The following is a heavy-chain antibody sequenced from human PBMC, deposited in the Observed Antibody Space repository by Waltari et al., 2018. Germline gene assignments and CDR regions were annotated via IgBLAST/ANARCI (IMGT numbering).Heavy chain of an antibody. CDR3: ARDSGYDLLGYCSGGSCSPIDY. J-gene: IGHJ4*02. D-gene: IGHD2-15*01. CDR2: ISSSSSYI. V-gene: IGHV3-21*01. Sequence: EVQLVESGGGLVKPGGSLRLSCAASGFTFSSYSMNWVRQAPGKGLEWVSSISSSSSYIYYADSVKGRFTISRDNAKNSLYLQMNSLRAEDTAVYYCARDSGYDLLGYCSGGSCSPIDYWGQGTLVTVSS. CDR1: GFTFSSYS.